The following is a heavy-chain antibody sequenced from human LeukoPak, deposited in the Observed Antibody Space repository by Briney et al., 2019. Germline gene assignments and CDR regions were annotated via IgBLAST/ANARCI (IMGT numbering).Heavy chain of an antibody. J-gene: IGHJ5*02. D-gene: IGHD3-3*01. CDR1: GGSISSYY. CDR3: ARAPGYDFWSGKGGANWFDP. V-gene: IGHV4-59*08. CDR2: IYYSGST. Sequence: PSETLSLTCTVSGGSISSYYWSGIRQPPGKGLEWIGYIYYSGSTNYNPSLKSRVTISVDTSKNQFSLKLSSVTAADTAVYYCARAPGYDFWSGKGGANWFDPWGQGTLVTVSS.